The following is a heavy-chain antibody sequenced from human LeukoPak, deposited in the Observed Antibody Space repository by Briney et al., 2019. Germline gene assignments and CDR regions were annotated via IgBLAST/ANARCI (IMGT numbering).Heavy chain of an antibody. J-gene: IGHJ4*02. CDR3: GTHAGRTGSDD. CDR2: ISGSGNDI. Sequence: GGSLRLSCATSGFIFSGYYMSWIRQAPGKGMEWVSYISGSGNDISYADSVKGRFTISRDNAKGSLYLQMNSLRAADTAVYYCGTHAGRTGSDDWGQGTPVTVYS. D-gene: IGHD3/OR15-3a*01. V-gene: IGHV3-11*01. CDR1: GFIFSGYY.